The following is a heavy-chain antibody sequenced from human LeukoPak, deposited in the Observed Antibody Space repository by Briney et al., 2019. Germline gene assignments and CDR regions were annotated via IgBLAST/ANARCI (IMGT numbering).Heavy chain of an antibody. J-gene: IGHJ5*02. CDR3: ARVASEFGELLPTNWFDP. Sequence: SETLSLTCAVSGGSISSTNWWSWIRQPAGKGLEWIGRIYASGGTNYNPSLKSRVTMSVDTSKNQFSLKLSSVTAADTAVYYCARVASEFGELLPTNWFDPWGQGTLVTVSS. CDR1: GGSISSTNW. D-gene: IGHD3-10*01. CDR2: IYASGGT. V-gene: IGHV4-4*07.